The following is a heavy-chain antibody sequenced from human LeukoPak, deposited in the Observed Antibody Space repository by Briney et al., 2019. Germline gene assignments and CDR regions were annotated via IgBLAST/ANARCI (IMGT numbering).Heavy chain of an antibody. CDR1: GFTFSKYW. D-gene: IGHD3-10*01. CDR2: IDKNGREK. Sequence: GGSLRLSCTVSGFTFSKYWMRWVRQAPDKGLEWVASIDKNGREKRYVDSVEGRFTISRDNAKDSVYLQMTSLGAEDTAVYYCATYTQNFGAPGTDYWGQGTLVTVSS. CDR3: ATYTQNFGAPGTDY. J-gene: IGHJ4*02. V-gene: IGHV3-7*01.